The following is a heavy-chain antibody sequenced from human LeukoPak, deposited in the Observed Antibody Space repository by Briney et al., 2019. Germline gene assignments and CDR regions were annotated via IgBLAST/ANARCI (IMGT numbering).Heavy chain of an antibody. J-gene: IGHJ4*02. D-gene: IGHD2-21*02. CDR3: AKSLRYRYGDCLED. V-gene: IGHV3-23*01. Sequence: GGSLRLSCAASGFTFSSYAMSWVRQAPGKGLEWVSAMSGSGGSTYYADSVKGRFTITRDSSKNTVSLQMSSLRAEDTAVYYCAKSLRYRYGDCLEDWGQGTLVTVSS. CDR1: GFTFSSYA. CDR2: MSGSGGST.